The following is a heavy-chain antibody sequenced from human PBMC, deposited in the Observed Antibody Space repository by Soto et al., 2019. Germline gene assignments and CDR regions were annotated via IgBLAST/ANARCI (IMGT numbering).Heavy chain of an antibody. V-gene: IGHV3-33*06. CDR2: IWYDGSNK. CDR1: GFTFSSYG. Sequence: PVGSLRLSCAASGFTFSSYGMHWVRQAPGKGLEWVAVIWYDGSNKYYADSVKGRFTISRDNSKNTLYLQMNSLRAEDTAVYYCAKDPTGDPHLNWFDPWGQGTLVTVSS. CDR3: AKDPTGDPHLNWFDP. D-gene: IGHD2-21*02. J-gene: IGHJ5*02.